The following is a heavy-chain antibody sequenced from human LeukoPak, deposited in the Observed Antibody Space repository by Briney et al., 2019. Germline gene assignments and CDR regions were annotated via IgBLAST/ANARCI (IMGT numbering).Heavy chain of an antibody. V-gene: IGHV1-69*08. Sequence: SVKVSCKASGGSFSDYSISWVRQAPGQGLEWMGRIIAILDTAHYAQKFQGGFTITADKSTTTVYMELSSLRSDDTAVYYCVRSGYDYDWFDPWGQGTLVTVSS. CDR3: VRSGYDYDWFDP. D-gene: IGHD5-12*01. CDR1: GGSFSDYS. CDR2: IIAILDTA. J-gene: IGHJ5*02.